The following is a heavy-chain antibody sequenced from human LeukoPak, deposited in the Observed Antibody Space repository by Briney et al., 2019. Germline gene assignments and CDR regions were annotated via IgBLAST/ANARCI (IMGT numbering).Heavy chain of an antibody. D-gene: IGHD5-18*01. J-gene: IGHJ6*02. CDR3: ARGWDTGYGYYGMDV. V-gene: IGHV4-59*01. CDR1: GGSIXGYY. CDR2: IYDSGST. Sequence: TLSLTCTVXGGSIXGYYLSWIRQSPGKGLEWIGYIYDSGSTNYNPSLRSRVVMAVDTSKTQVSLKVRSVTAADTAVYYCARGWDTGYGYYGMDVWGQGTTVTVSS.